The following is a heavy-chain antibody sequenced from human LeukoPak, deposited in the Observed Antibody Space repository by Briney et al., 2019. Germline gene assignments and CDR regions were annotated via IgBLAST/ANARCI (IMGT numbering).Heavy chain of an antibody. Sequence: GGSLRLSCAASGFTFSSSAMSWVRQAPGKGPEWVSTISGSGGSTYYADSVKGRFTISRDNSKNTLYLQMNSLRAEDTAVYYCAKDGDYYGSGSHFDYWGQGTLVTVSS. J-gene: IGHJ4*02. V-gene: IGHV3-23*01. D-gene: IGHD3-10*01. CDR2: ISGSGGST. CDR3: AKDGDYYGSGSHFDY. CDR1: GFTFSSSA.